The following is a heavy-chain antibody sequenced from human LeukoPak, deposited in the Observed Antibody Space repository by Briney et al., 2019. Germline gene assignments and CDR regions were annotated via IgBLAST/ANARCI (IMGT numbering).Heavy chain of an antibody. V-gene: IGHV1-18*01. Sequence: GASVKVSCKASGYTFTSYGISWVRQAPGQGLEWMGWISAYNGNTNYAQKLQGRVTMTTDTSTSTAYMELRSLRSDDTAVYYCARDRGITGTTYYCYGMDVWGQGTTVTVSS. CDR3: ARDRGITGTTYYCYGMDV. CDR1: GYTFTSYG. CDR2: ISAYNGNT. D-gene: IGHD1-7*01. J-gene: IGHJ6*02.